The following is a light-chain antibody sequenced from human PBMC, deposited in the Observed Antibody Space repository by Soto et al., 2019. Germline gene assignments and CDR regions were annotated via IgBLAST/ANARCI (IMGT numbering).Light chain of an antibody. CDR2: LGS. Sequence: DIVMTQSPVSLPVTPGEPASISCRSSQSLLHSNGYNYLDWYLQKPGQSPQLLIYLGSNRASGVPDRFSGSGSGTDFTLKISRVEAEDVGVYYCMQALQTPRTLGQGTKVDIK. V-gene: IGKV2-28*01. CDR1: QSLLHSNGYNY. CDR3: MQALQTPRT. J-gene: IGKJ1*01.